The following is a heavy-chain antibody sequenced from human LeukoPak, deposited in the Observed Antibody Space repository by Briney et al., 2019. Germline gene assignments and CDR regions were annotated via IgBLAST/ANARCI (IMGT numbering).Heavy chain of an antibody. V-gene: IGHV4-39*01. D-gene: IGHD5-24*01. CDR2: INYSGTT. CDR3: ARLRDGRWLLEY. Sequence: PSETLSLTCTASGGSISSSGYYWGWIRQPPGKGLEWIASINYSGTTYYNPSLRSRVTISEDRSKNQFSLKLSSVTAADTAVYYCARLRDGRWLLEYWGQGTLVTVSS. J-gene: IGHJ4*02. CDR1: GGSISSSGYY.